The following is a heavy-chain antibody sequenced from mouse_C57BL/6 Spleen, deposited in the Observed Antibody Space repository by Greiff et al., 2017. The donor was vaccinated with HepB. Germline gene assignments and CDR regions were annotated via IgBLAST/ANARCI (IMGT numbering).Heavy chain of an antibody. CDR3: ARESY. CDR2: IDPSDSYT. V-gene: IGHV1-50*01. J-gene: IGHJ2*01. CDR1: GYTFTSYW. Sequence: QVQLKQPGAELVKPGASVKLSCKASGYTFTSYWMQWVKQRPGQGLEWIGEIDPSDSYTNYNQKFKGKATLTVDTSSSTAYMQLSSLTSEDSAVYYCARESYWGQGTTLTVSS.